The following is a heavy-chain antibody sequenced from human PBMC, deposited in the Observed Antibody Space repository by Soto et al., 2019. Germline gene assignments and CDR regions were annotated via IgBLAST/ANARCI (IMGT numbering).Heavy chain of an antibody. CDR3: ARDRRYGSGSYYGFGYYYGMDV. CDR2: ISSSSSTI. V-gene: IGHV3-48*02. D-gene: IGHD3-10*01. J-gene: IGHJ6*02. Sequence: PGGSLRLSCEASGFTFSTYVMHWVRQALGKGLEWVSYISSSSSTIYYADSVKGRFTISRDNAKNSLYLQMNSLRDEDTAVYYCARDRRYGSGSYYGFGYYYGMDVWGQGTTVTGSS. CDR1: GFTFSTYV.